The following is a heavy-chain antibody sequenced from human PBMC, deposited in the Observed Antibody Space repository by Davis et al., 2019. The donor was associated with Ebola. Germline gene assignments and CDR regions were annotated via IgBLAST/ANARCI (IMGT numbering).Heavy chain of an antibody. D-gene: IGHD1-26*01. CDR1: GGSFSGYY. CDR2: INHSGST. CDR3: VRGLGMGWFDP. V-gene: IGHV4-34*01. Sequence: SETLSLTCAVYGGSFSGYYWTWIRQSPGKGLEWIGEINHSGSTNYNPSLKSRVTISVDTSKNQFSVKLSSVTAADTAVYYCVRGLGMGWFDPWGQGTLVTVSS. J-gene: IGHJ5*02.